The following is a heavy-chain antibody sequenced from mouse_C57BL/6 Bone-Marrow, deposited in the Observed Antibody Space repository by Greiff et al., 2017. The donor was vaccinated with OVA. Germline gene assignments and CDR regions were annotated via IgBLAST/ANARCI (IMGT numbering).Heavy chain of an antibody. J-gene: IGHJ4*01. CDR2: ISSGSSSI. CDR1: GFTFSDYG. V-gene: IGHV5-17*01. Sequence: EVKLVESGGGLVKPGGSLKLSCAASGFTFSDYGMHWVRQAPEKGLEWVAYISSGSSSIYDADTVKGRFTISRDNAKNTLFLQMTSLRSEDTAMYYCARPIRGDAMDYWGQGTSVTVSS. CDR3: ARPIRGDAMDY.